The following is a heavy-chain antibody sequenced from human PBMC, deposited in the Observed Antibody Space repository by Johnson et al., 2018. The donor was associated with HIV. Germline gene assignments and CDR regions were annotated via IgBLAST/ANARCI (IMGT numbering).Heavy chain of an antibody. J-gene: IGHJ3*01. CDR1: GFTFSSYA. D-gene: IGHD2-2*01. V-gene: IGHV3-23*04. CDR3: ASAIPGRSSLDGFDF. CDR2: ISGSAGIP. Sequence: VQLVESGGGVVQPGGSLRLSCAASGFTFSSYAMSWVRQAPGKGLEWVSAISGSAGIPYYADSVEGRFTISRDNSRNTLYLQMNSLRAEDTAAYYCASAIPGRSSLDGFDFWGQGTMVTVSS.